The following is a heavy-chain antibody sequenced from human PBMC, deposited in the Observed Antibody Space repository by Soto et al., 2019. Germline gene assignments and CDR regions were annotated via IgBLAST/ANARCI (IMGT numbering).Heavy chain of an antibody. CDR3: ARDSNFYDFWSGYSYYYYYGMDV. D-gene: IGHD3-3*01. V-gene: IGHV3-21*01. CDR1: GFTFSSYS. Sequence: LRLSCAASGFTFSSYSMNWVRQAPGKGLEWVSSISSSSSYIYYADSVKGRFTISRDNAKNSLYLQMNSLRAEDTAVYYCARDSNFYDFWSGYSYYYYYGMDVWGQGTTVTVSS. J-gene: IGHJ6*02. CDR2: ISSSSSYI.